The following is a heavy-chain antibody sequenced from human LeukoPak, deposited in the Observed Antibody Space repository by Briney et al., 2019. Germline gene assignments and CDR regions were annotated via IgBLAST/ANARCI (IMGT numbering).Heavy chain of an antibody. D-gene: IGHD3-3*01. CDR2: IIPILGIA. CDR1: GGTFSSYA. Sequence: GASVTVSCTASGGTFSSYAISWVRQAPGQGREWMGRIIPILGIANYAQKFQGRVTITADKSTSTAYMELSSLRSEDTAVYYCARAQFKGYDFWSGYYAFDYWGQGTLVTVSS. CDR3: ARAQFKGYDFWSGYYAFDY. J-gene: IGHJ4*02. V-gene: IGHV1-69*04.